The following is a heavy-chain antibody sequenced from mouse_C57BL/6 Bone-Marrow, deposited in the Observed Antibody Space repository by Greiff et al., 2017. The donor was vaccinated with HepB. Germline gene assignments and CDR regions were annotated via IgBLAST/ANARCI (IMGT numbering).Heavy chain of an antibody. CDR1: GYTFTDYE. CDR3: TREWVDAY. J-gene: IGHJ3*01. Sequence: SGAELVRPGASVTLSCKASGYTFTDYEMHWVKQTPVHGLEWIGAIDPETGGTAYNQKFKGKAILTADKSSSTAYMELRSLTSEDSAVYYCTREWVDAYWGQGTLVTVSA. V-gene: IGHV1-15*01. CDR2: IDPETGGT.